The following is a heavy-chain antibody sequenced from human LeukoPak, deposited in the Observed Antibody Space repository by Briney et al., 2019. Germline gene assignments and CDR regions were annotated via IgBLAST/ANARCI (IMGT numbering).Heavy chain of an antibody. CDR2: INPSGGST. V-gene: IGHV1-46*01. CDR3: AREGTVTTFMGY. CDR1: GYTFTSYY. D-gene: IGHD4-17*01. Sequence: GESLKISCKNSGYTFTSYYMHWVRQAPGQGLEWMGIINPSGGSTSYAQKFQGRVAMTRDMSTSTVYMELSSLRSEDTAVYYCAREGTVTTFMGYWGQGTLVTVSS. J-gene: IGHJ4*02.